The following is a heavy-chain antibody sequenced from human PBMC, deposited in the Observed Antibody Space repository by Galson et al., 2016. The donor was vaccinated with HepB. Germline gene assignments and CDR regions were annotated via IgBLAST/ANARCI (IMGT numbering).Heavy chain of an antibody. Sequence: SVKVSCKASGYIFSNYHLHWVRQAPGQGLEWMGAINPSDITTTYAQKFQGRVTMTSDTATSTVYMELSRLRSDDTAVYYCARDMTVTTLLHYWGQGTLVTVSS. J-gene: IGHJ4*02. CDR3: ARDMTVTTLLHY. D-gene: IGHD4-17*01. CDR1: GYIFSNYH. CDR2: INPSDITT. V-gene: IGHV1-46*03.